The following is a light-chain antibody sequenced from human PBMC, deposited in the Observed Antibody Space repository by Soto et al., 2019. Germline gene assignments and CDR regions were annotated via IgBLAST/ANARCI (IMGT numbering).Light chain of an antibody. CDR1: QSVSTN. V-gene: IGKV3-15*01. J-gene: IGKJ4*01. CDR3: QQYNNWPPLT. Sequence: EIVMTQSPATLSVPPGERATLSCRASQSVSTNFAWYQQKPGQAPRLLFYGASTRATAVPARFTASGSGTEFTLTISSLQSEDFAVYYCQQYNNWPPLTFGGGTKVEIK. CDR2: GAS.